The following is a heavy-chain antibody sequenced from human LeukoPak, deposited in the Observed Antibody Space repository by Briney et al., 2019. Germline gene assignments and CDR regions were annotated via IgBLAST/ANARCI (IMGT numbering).Heavy chain of an antibody. V-gene: IGHV3-9*01. Sequence: PGRSLRLSCAASGFTFDDYAMHWVRQAPGKGLEWVSGISWNSGSIGYADSVKGRFTISRDHAKNYLYLQMNSLRAEDTALYYGAKDIFPVYVGAGLSAFDIWGQGTMVTVSS. CDR2: ISWNSGSI. CDR1: GFTFDDYA. D-gene: IGHD2-8*01. CDR3: AKDIFPVYVGAGLSAFDI. J-gene: IGHJ3*02.